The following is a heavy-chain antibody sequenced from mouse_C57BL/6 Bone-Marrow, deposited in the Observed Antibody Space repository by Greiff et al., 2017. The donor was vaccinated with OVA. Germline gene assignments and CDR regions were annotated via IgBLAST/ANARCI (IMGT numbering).Heavy chain of an antibody. Sequence: VQLQQPGAELVRPGTSVKLSCKASGYTFTSYWMHWVKQRPGQGLEWIGVIDPSDSYTNYNQKFKGKATLTVDKSSSTAYMQLSSLTSEDSAVYYCAKEYFGSSPYYFDYWGQGTPLTVSS. CDR3: AKEYFGSSPYYFDY. D-gene: IGHD1-1*01. J-gene: IGHJ2*01. V-gene: IGHV1-59*01. CDR1: GYTFTSYW. CDR2: IDPSDSYT.